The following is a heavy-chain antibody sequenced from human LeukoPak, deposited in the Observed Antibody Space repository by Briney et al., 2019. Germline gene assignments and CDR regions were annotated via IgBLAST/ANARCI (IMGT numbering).Heavy chain of an antibody. CDR2: ISGSGGST. V-gene: IGHV3-23*01. CDR3: AKDDRWFGELLFSAIEFDY. CDR1: GFTFSSYA. J-gene: IGHJ4*02. Sequence: GGSLRLSCAASGFTFSSYAMSWVRQAPGNGLEWVSAISGSGGSTYYADSVKGRFTISRDNSKNTLYLQMNSLRAEDTAVYYCAKDDRWFGELLFSAIEFDYWGQGTLVTVSS. D-gene: IGHD3-10*01.